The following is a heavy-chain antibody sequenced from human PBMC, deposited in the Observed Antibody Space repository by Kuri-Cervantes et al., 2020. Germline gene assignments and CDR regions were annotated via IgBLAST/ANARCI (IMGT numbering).Heavy chain of an antibody. J-gene: IGHJ4*02. CDR1: GFSLSTNGVG. D-gene: IGHD3-3*01. V-gene: IGHV2-5*05. CDR2: IYWDDDK. CDR3: AHVLTDFWSGQPFGY. Sequence: SGPTLVKPTQTLTLTCTFSGFSLSTNGVGVGRIRQPPGKALEWLALIYWDDDKRYGPSLKSRLTITKDTSKNQVVLTMTNMDPVDTGTYYCAHVLTDFWSGQPFGYWGQGTLVTVSS.